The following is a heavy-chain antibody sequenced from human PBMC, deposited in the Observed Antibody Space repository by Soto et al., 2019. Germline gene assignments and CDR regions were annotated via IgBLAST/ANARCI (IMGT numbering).Heavy chain of an antibody. V-gene: IGHV4-4*02. Sequence: QVQLQESGTGLVKPSGTLSLTCAVSGGSISSSNWWSWVRQTPGQGLEWIGEISHSGSTNYNPSLKRRVIISEDKSQHQLSLKLNSVTAAETAVYYCARGGRSGYYGSTFFNGMDVWGQGTTVTVSS. J-gene: IGHJ6*02. CDR2: ISHSGST. CDR3: ARGGRSGYYGSTFFNGMDV. CDR1: GGSISSSNW. D-gene: IGHD3-3*01.